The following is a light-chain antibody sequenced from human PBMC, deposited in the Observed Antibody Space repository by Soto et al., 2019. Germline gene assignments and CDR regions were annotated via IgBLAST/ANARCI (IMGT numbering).Light chain of an antibody. V-gene: IGKV3D-15*01. CDR1: QSVSSN. CDR3: QQYNNWPTT. J-gene: IGKJ1*01. CDR2: GAS. Sequence: EIVMTQSPATLSVSPGERATLSCRASQSVSSNLAWYQQKPGQAPRLLIYGASTRATGIPARFSGSESGTEFTLTINSLQSEDFAVYYCQQYNNWPTTFGQGTKVEIK.